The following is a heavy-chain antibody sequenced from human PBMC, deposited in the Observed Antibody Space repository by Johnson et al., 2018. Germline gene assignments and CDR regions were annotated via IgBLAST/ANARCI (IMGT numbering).Heavy chain of an antibody. D-gene: IGHD3-9*01. V-gene: IGHV3-13*01. CDR1: GFAFSSYH. CDR3: AKDGRLLRYFDWAFIFQH. CDR2: IDSAGDT. J-gene: IGHJ1*01. Sequence: VQSGGSLRLSCAASGFAFSSYHIHWVRQAAGRGLEWVSTIDSAGDTYYPGSVKGRFTISRDNAKNSLYLQMNRLRAEDTAVYYCAKDGRLLRYFDWAFIFQHWGQGTLVTVSS.